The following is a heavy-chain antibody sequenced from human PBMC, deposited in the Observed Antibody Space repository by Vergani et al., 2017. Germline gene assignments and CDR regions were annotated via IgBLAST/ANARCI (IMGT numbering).Heavy chain of an antibody. CDR1: GFTFSSYG. CDR3: AKRATDPHNYGMDV. Sequence: HVQLVESGGGVVQSGGSLRLSCAVSGFTFSSYGMHCVRQATGKGLEWVAFIRYDGSNKYYADSVKVRITISRDNSKNTLYMQMHSMRAEDTAVYDCAKRATDPHNYGMDVWGQGTTVTVSS. CDR2: IRYDGSNK. J-gene: IGHJ6*02. V-gene: IGHV3-30*02.